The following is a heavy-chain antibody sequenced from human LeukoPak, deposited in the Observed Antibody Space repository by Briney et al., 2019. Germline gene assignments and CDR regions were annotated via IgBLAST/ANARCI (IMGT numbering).Heavy chain of an antibody. CDR3: ARRAGAYSHPYDY. D-gene: IGHD4/OR15-4a*01. CDR1: GFTFSTYN. V-gene: IGHV3-48*01. J-gene: IGHJ4*02. CDR2: ISSSSNTI. Sequence: GGSLRLSCAASGFTFSTYNMNWVRQAPGKGLEWVSYISSSSNTIYYADSVKGRFTISRDNAKNSLYLQMNSLRAEDTALYYCARRAGAYSHPYDYWGQGTLVTVSS.